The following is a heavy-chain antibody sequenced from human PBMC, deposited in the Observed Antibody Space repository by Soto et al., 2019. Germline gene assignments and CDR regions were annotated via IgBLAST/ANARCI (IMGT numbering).Heavy chain of an antibody. J-gene: IGHJ4*02. CDR1: GYTFTGSQ. D-gene: IGHD2-15*01. CDR3: ARGRDIVSPVN. V-gene: IGHV1-2*02. Sequence: QVQLVQSGAEVKKPGASVKVSCRASGYTFTGSQMHWVRQAPGQGLEWVGWINPNSGGTNYAQRFQGRVTMTRVTSITTAYMELNRLTSDDTAEYYCARGRDIVSPVNCGQGTLVSVSS. CDR2: INPNSGGT.